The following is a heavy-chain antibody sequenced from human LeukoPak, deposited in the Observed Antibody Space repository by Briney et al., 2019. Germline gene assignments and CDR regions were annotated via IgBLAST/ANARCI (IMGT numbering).Heavy chain of an antibody. CDR3: ARAVLSGWYGGYYYGMDV. J-gene: IGHJ6*02. CDR1: GFTFSSYA. CDR2: ISGSGGST. Sequence: AGGSLRLSCAASGFTFSSYAMSWVRQAPGKGLEWVSAISGSGGSTYYADSVKGRFTISRDNSKNTLYLQMNSLRAEDTAVYYCARAVLSGWYGGYYYGMDVWGQGTTVTVSS. D-gene: IGHD6-19*01. V-gene: IGHV3-23*01.